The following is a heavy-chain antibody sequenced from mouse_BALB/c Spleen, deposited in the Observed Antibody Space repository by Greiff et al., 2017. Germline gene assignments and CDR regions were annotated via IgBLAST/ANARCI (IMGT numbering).Heavy chain of an antibody. J-gene: IGHJ4*01. CDR1: GYSITSDYA. CDR3: ARRGYYGNSYAMDY. Sequence: EVKLMESGPGLVKPSQSLSLTCTVTGYSITSDYAWNWIRQFPGNKLEWMGYISYSGSTSYNPSLKSRISITRDTSKNQFFLQLNSVTTEDTATYYCARRGYYGNSYAMDYWGQGTSVTVSS. V-gene: IGHV3-2*02. D-gene: IGHD2-1*01. CDR2: ISYSGST.